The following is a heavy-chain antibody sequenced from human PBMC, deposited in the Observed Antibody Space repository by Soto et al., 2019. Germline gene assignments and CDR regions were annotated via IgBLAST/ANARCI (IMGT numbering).Heavy chain of an antibody. Sequence: GGSLRLSCAASGFTFSSYGMYWVRQAPGKGLEWLAGISYDGSNKYYADSVKGRFTISRDNSKNTLYLQMNSLRAEDTAVYYCAKDCSGGSCYNWFDPWGQGTLVTVSS. CDR3: AKDCSGGSCYNWFDP. CDR1: GFTFSSYG. CDR2: ISYDGSNK. J-gene: IGHJ5*02. V-gene: IGHV3-30*18. D-gene: IGHD2-15*01.